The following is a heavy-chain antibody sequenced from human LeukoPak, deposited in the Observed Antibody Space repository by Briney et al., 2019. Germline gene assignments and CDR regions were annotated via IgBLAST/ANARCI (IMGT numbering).Heavy chain of an antibody. CDR3: ARDLHNSTRGYSYGHY. D-gene: IGHD5-18*01. CDR2: INPSGGST. Sequence: ASVKVSCKASGYTFTSYYMHWVRQAPGQGLEWMGIINPSGGSTSYAQKFQGRVTMTRDTSTSTVYMELSSPRSEDTAVYYCARDLHNSTRGYSYGHYWGQGTLVTVSS. CDR1: GYTFTSYY. V-gene: IGHV1-46*01. J-gene: IGHJ4*02.